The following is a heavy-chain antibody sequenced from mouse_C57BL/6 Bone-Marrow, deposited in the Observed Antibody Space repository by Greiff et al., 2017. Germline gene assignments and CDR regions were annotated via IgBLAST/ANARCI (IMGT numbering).Heavy chain of an antibody. CDR1: GYAFTNYL. D-gene: IGHD2-2*01. CDR2: INPGSGGT. V-gene: IGHV1-54*01. Sequence: VQLQQSGAELVRPGTSVKVSCKASGYAFTNYLIEWVKQRPGQGLEWIGVINPGSGGTNYNEKFKGKATLTADKSSSTAYMQLSSLTSEDSAVYFCARRRMVTTGYYAMDYWGQGTSVTVSS. J-gene: IGHJ4*01. CDR3: ARRRMVTTGYYAMDY.